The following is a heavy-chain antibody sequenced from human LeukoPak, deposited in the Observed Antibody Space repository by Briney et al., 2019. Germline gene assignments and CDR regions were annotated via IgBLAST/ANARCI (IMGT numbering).Heavy chain of an antibody. J-gene: IGHJ5*01. D-gene: IGHD2-21*01. Sequence: SETLSLTCSVSGDSISSRSHYWGWIRQPPGKGLEWLGSIFYSGRTYYTPSLKSRVTMSLDTSKNQFSLRLTSVTAADTAVYYCARQIAVVEPTDPNWFDSWGQGTLVTVSS. CDR2: IFYSGRT. V-gene: IGHV4-39*07. CDR1: GDSISSRSHY. CDR3: ARQIAVVEPTDPNWFDS.